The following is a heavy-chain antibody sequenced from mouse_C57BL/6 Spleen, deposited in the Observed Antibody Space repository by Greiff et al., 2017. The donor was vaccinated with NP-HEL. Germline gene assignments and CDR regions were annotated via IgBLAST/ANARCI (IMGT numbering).Heavy chain of an antibody. J-gene: IGHJ4*01. CDR2: IWTGGGT. V-gene: IGHV2-9-1*01. CDR3: ARFYYDYNYYAMDY. D-gene: IGHD2-4*01. CDR1: GFSLTSYA. Sequence: VQLQESGPGLVAPSQSLSITCTVSGFSLTSYAISWVRQPPGKGLEWLGVIWTGGGTNYNSALKSRLSISKDNSKSQVFLKMNSLQTDDTARYYCARFYYDYNYYAMDYWGQGTSVTVSS.